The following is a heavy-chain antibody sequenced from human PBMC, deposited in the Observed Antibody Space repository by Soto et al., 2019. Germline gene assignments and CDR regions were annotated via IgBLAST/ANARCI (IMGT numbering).Heavy chain of an antibody. D-gene: IGHD5-12*01. Sequence: GGSISSYYWGWIRQPPGKGLEWIGSIYYSGSTYYNPSLKSRVTISVDTSKNQFSLKLSSVTAADTAVYYCASVTDGYNLFYFDYWGQGTLVTVSS. J-gene: IGHJ4*02. CDR1: GGSISSYY. V-gene: IGHV4-39*01. CDR3: ASVTDGYNLFYFDY. CDR2: IYYSGST.